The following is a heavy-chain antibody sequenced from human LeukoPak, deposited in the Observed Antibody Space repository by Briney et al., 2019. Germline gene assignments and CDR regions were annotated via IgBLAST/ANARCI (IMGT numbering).Heavy chain of an antibody. D-gene: IGHD2-2*01. CDR2: INYSGST. CDR1: GGSFSGYY. CDR3: AVPAAMSDFDY. J-gene: IGHJ4*02. V-gene: IGHV4-34*01. Sequence: SETLSLTCAVYGGSFSGYYWSWIRQPPGKGREWIGEINYSGSTNYNPSLKSRVTISVDTSKNQFSLKLSSVTAADTAVYYCAVPAAMSDFDYWGQGTLVTVSS.